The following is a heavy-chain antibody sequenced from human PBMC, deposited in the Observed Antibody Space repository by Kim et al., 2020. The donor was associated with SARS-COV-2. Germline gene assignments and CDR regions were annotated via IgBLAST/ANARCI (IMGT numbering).Heavy chain of an antibody. J-gene: IGHJ5*02. CDR1: GGSISSSSYY. Sequence: SETLSLTCTVSGGSISSSSYYWGWIRQPPGKGLEWIGSIYYSGSTYYNPSLKSRVTISVDTSKNQFSLKLSSVTAADTAVYYCAREIRSLTYYDILTGYYNWFDPWGQGTLVTVSS. CDR2: IYYSGST. V-gene: IGHV4-39*01. D-gene: IGHD3-9*01. CDR3: AREIRSLTYYDILTGYYNWFDP.